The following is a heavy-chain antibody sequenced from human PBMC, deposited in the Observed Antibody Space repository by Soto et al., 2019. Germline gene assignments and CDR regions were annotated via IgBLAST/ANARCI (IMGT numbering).Heavy chain of an antibody. V-gene: IGHV3-30*03. CDR2: ISYDGSNK. CDR3: ATIQTLDY. J-gene: IGHJ4*02. Sequence: QVQLVESGGGVVQPRRSLRLSCAASGFTFSSYGMHWVRQAPGKGLEWVAVISYDGSNKYYADSVKGRFTISRDNSKNTLYLQMNSLRAEDTAVYYCATIQTLDYWGQGTLVTVSS. CDR1: GFTFSSYG. D-gene: IGHD2-2*02.